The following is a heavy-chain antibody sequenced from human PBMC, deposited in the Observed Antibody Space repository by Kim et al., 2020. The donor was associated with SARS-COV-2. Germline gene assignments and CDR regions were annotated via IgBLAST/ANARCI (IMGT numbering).Heavy chain of an antibody. Sequence: SETLSLTCAVSGGSISSYYWSWIRQPPGKGLEWIGDIYYSGSTNYNPSLKSRVTISVDTSNNQFSLKLSSVTAADTAVYYCARSGAGMVVGGQGTTVTVS. CDR3: ARSGAGMVV. D-gene: IGHD1-26*01. V-gene: IGHV4-59*08. J-gene: IGHJ6*02. CDR2: IYYSGST. CDR1: GGSISSYY.